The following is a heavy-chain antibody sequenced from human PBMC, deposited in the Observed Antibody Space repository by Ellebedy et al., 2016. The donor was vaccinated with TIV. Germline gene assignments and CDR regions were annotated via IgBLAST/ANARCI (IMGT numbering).Heavy chain of an antibody. J-gene: IGHJ4*02. Sequence: ASVKVSXXAFGYKVATYGVSWVRQAPGQGLEWMGWVSAYNGNTDYAEKFQGRVTLTTDTSTSTAYMELKSLRTEDTAVYYCARGRRWQAPYFDYWGQGTLVTVSS. D-gene: IGHD4-23*01. V-gene: IGHV1-18*01. CDR2: VSAYNGNT. CDR1: GYKVATYG. CDR3: ARGRRWQAPYFDY.